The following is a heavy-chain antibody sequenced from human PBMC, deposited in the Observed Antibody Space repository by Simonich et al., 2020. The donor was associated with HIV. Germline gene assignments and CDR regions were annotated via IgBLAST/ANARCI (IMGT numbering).Heavy chain of an antibody. CDR2: IKEDGSEK. V-gene: IGHV3-7*01. D-gene: IGHD6-19*01. CDR1: GFTFSSYG. CDR3: AINSSGWIDY. Sequence: EVQLVESGGGVVQPGRSLRLSCAASGFTFSSYGMHWVRQAPGKGLEWVANIKEDGSEKYYVDSVKGRCTISRDNAKNSLYLQMNSLRAEDTAVYYCAINSSGWIDYWGQGTLVTVSS. J-gene: IGHJ4*02.